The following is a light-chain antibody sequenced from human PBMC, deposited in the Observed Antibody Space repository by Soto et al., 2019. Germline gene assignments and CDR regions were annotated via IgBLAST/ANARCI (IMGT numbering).Light chain of an antibody. Sequence: QSALPQPASVSGFPGQSITISCTGTGSDVGGYNYVSWYQQHPGKAPKVMIYDVSNRPSGVSNRFSGSKSGNTASLTISGLQAEDEADYYCSSYTSASTPLVFGGGTKLTVL. V-gene: IGLV2-14*01. CDR3: SSYTSASTPLV. CDR2: DVS. CDR1: GSDVGGYNY. J-gene: IGLJ2*01.